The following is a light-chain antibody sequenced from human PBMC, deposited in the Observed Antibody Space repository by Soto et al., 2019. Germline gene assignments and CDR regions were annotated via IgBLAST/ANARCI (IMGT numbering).Light chain of an antibody. V-gene: IGKV1-17*01. Sequence: DIQMTQSPSSLSASVGDRVTLTCRVSQGIGDDLGWYQQQPGRAPKRLIYGVFNLQSGVPSRFSGSGSGTEFTLTISSLQPEDFATYYCLQHRSYPWTFGQGTKVEIK. CDR2: GVF. CDR1: QGIGDD. CDR3: LQHRSYPWT. J-gene: IGKJ1*01.